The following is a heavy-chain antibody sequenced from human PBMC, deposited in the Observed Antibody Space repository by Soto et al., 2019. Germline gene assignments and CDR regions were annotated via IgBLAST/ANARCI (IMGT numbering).Heavy chain of an antibody. J-gene: IGHJ4*02. D-gene: IGHD2-15*01. CDR2: IYYGGST. CDR1: GGSISSGGYY. CDR3: ARALLGYCSGGSRHRRGHFDC. V-gene: IGHV4-31*03. Sequence: SXPLCLTCTVSGGSISSGGYYWSWIRQHPGKGLEWIGYIYYGGSTYYNPSLKSRVTISVDTSKNQFSLKLRSVTAADTAVYYSARALLGYCSGGSRHRRGHFDCWGPGHLVTVSS.